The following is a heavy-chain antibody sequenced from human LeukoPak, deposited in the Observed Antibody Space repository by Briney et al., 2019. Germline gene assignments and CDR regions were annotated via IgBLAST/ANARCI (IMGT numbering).Heavy chain of an antibody. CDR3: ASTTTLLWFGEPESY. Sequence: GGSLRLSCAASGFTFSSYSMNWVRQAPAKGLEWVSSISSSSSYIYYADSVKGRFTVSRDNAKNSLYLQMNSLRAEDTAVYYCASTTTLLWFGEPESYWGQGTLVTVSS. D-gene: IGHD3-10*01. J-gene: IGHJ4*02. CDR2: ISSSSSYI. V-gene: IGHV3-21*01. CDR1: GFTFSSYS.